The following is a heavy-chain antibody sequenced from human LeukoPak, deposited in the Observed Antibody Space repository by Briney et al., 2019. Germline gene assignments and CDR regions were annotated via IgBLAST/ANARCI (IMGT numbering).Heavy chain of an antibody. Sequence: SETLSLTCTVSGGSISSYYWSWIRQPPGKGLEWIGYIYTSGSTNYNPSLKSRVTISVDTSKNQFSLKLSSVTAADTAVYYCAGSYYYDSSGYPHDAFDIWGQGTMVTVSS. D-gene: IGHD3-22*01. V-gene: IGHV4-4*09. CDR3: AGSYYYDSSGYPHDAFDI. CDR1: GGSISSYY. J-gene: IGHJ3*02. CDR2: IYTSGST.